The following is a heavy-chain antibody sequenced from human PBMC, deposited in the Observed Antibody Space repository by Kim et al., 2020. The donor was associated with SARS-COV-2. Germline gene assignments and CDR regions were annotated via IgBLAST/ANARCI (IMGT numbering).Heavy chain of an antibody. CDR3: AKSSSNWYYYSYMDV. J-gene: IGHJ6*03. V-gene: IGHV3-23*01. Sequence: ADSVKGRFTISRDNSKNTLYLQMNSLRAEDTAVYYCAKSSSNWYYYSYMDVWGKGTTVTGSS. D-gene: IGHD6-13*01.